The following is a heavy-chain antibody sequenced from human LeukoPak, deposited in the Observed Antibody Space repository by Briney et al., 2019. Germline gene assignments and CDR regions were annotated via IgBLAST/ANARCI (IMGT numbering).Heavy chain of an antibody. Sequence: GGSLRLSCAASGINFSGYGMHWVRQAPGKGLEWVALIRFDGSNKNYADSVKGRFTISRDNPKSTLYLQMDSLRVEDTAVYYCARDLLYSGSYSWYFDLWGRGTLVTVSS. CDR2: IRFDGSNK. V-gene: IGHV3-30*02. J-gene: IGHJ2*01. CDR1: GINFSGYG. D-gene: IGHD1-26*01. CDR3: ARDLLYSGSYSWYFDL.